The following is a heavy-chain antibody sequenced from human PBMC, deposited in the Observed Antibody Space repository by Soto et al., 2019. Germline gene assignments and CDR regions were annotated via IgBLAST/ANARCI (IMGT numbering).Heavy chain of an antibody. Sequence: VASVKVSCKASGGTFSRLIISWVRQAPGQGLEWMGGIIPIAGTANYGQKFQGRVTISADEFTSTVYMELRSLRSDDTAVYFCAKDMGIGGRPGYYYGMDVWGQGTTVTVSS. J-gene: IGHJ6*02. V-gene: IGHV1-69*13. CDR2: IIPIAGTA. CDR1: GGTFSRLI. D-gene: IGHD2-21*01. CDR3: AKDMGIGGRPGYYYGMDV.